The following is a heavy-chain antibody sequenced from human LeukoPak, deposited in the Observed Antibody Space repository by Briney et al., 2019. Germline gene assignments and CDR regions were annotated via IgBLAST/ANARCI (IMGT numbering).Heavy chain of an antibody. V-gene: IGHV1-2*06. CDR2: INPNSGGT. CDR1: GYTFTGYY. J-gene: IGHJ4*02. CDR3: ARDHESGPLDY. D-gene: IGHD3-3*01. Sequence: ASVKVSCKASGYTFTGYYMHWVRQAPGQGLEWMGRINPNSGGTNYAQKFQGRVTMTRDTSISTAYMELSGLRSDDTAVYYCARDHESGPLDYWGQGTLVTVSS.